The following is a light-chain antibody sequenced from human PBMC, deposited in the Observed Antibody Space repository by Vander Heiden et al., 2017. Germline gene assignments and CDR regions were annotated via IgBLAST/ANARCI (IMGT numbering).Light chain of an antibody. V-gene: IGKV1-39*01. CDR1: QSISSY. J-gene: IGKJ2*01. CDR3: QQSDSTPHT. Sequence: DIQMTQAPSSLSASVGDRVTITCRASQSISSYLNWYQQKPGKAPKLLIYAASSLQSGVPSRFSGSGSGIDFTLTISRLQTEDFATYYCQQSDSTPHTFGQGTKLEIK. CDR2: AAS.